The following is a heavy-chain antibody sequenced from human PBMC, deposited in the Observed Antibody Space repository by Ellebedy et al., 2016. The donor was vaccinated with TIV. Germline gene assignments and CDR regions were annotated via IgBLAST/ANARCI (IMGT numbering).Heavy chain of an antibody. CDR1: GFSFGTWW. CDR3: ARHYYNSAFD. V-gene: IGHV3-74*01. Sequence: GGSLRLSXAASGFSFGTWWMQWVRQPPEKGLVWVSHIGPDGSGTGYADSVRGRFTISRDNAENTLYLQMNSLRVEDTAVYYCARHYYNSAFDWGQGALVTVSS. CDR2: IGPDGSGT. D-gene: IGHD3-10*01. J-gene: IGHJ4*02.